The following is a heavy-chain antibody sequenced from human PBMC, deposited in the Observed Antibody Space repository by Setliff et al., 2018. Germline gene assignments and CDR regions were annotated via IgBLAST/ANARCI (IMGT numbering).Heavy chain of an antibody. Sequence: ASVKVSCKASGYIFTYYAMHWVRQAPGQSLEWMGWINAGNGNTKYSQKFQGRVTITRDTSASTAYMELSSLRSEDTAVYYCARDGFEIVVVPAAIYYYYYMDVWGKGTTVTVSS. V-gene: IGHV1-3*01. CDR1: GYIFTYYA. D-gene: IGHD2-2*01. CDR3: ARDGFEIVVVPAAIYYYYYMDV. J-gene: IGHJ6*03. CDR2: INAGNGNT.